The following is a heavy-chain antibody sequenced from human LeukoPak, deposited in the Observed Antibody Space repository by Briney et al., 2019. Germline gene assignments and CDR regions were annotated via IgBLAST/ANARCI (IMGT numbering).Heavy chain of an antibody. V-gene: IGHV3-48*04. CDR3: ASSIVYCSSTSCYGAYAFDI. Sequence: GGSLRLSCAASGFTFSSYSMNWVRQAPGKGLEWVSYISSSSSTIYYADSVKGRFTISRDNAKNSLHLQMNSLRAEDTAVYYCASSIVYCSSTSCYGAYAFDIWGQGTMVTVSS. CDR1: GFTFSSYS. D-gene: IGHD2-2*01. J-gene: IGHJ3*02. CDR2: ISSSSSTI.